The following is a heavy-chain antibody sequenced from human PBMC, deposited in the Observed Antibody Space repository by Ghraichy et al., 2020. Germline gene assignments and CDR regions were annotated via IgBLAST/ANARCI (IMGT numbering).Heavy chain of an antibody. CDR2: IYNSVST. CDR3: ARNKTGNLSGWFDP. V-gene: IGHV4-39*01. J-gene: IGHJ5*02. D-gene: IGHD1-14*01. CDR1: GGSISSYSDY. Sequence: SETRSLTCTVSGGSISSYSDYWGWLRQPPGKGPEGIGSIYNSVSTHYNPSLKSRVTISIDTSMDQFSLRLTSVTAADTAIYYCARNKTGNLSGWFDPWGQGSLVIVSS.